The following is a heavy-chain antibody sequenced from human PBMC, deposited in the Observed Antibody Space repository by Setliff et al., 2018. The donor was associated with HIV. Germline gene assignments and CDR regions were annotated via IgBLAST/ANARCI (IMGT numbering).Heavy chain of an antibody. V-gene: IGHV1-3*02. CDR1: GYTFTSYA. D-gene: IGHD5-12*01. Sequence: ASVKVSCKASGYTFTSYAMHWVRQAPGQRLEWMGWSNAGNGNTKYSQESLRDRVTITRDTSASTGYMELTSLRSEDMAVYYCARSGYSYDTSLTYWGQGTLVTVSS. CDR2: SNAGNGNT. CDR3: ARSGYSYDTSLTY. J-gene: IGHJ4*02.